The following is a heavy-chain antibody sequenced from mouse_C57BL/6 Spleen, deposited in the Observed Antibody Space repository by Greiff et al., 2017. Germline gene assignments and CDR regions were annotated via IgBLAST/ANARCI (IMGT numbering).Heavy chain of an antibody. D-gene: IGHD4-1*01. V-gene: IGHV1-82*01. CDR2: IYPGDGDT. J-gene: IGHJ4*01. Sequence: QVQLQQSGPELVKPGASVKISCKASGYAFSSSWMNWVKQRPGKGLEWIGRIYPGDGDTNYNGKFKGKATLTADKSSSTAYMQLSSLTSEDSAVYFCARSGGGYYYAMDYWGQGTSVTVSS. CDR1: GYAFSSSW. CDR3: ARSGGGYYYAMDY.